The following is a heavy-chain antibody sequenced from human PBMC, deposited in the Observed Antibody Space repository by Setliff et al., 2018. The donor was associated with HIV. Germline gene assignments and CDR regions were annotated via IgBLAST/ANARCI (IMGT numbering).Heavy chain of an antibody. CDR3: ARDQIVDYNFWSGYYTGEFPVQDYYMDV. CDR2: IIPIFGTA. V-gene: IGHV1-69*05. Sequence: ASVKVSCKASGGTFSSYAISWVRQAPGQGLEWMGGIIPIFGTANYAQKFQGRVTITTDESTSTAYMELSSLRSEDTAVYYCARDQIVDYNFWSGYYTGEFPVQDYYMDVWGKGTTVTV. CDR1: GGTFSSYA. D-gene: IGHD3-3*01. J-gene: IGHJ6*03.